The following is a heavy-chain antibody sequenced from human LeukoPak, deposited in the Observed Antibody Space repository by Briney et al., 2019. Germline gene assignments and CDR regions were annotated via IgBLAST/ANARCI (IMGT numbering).Heavy chain of an antibody. J-gene: IGHJ3*02. V-gene: IGHV1-69*13. CDR3: ARGRYYYDSSGYYHDAFDI. CDR1: GGTFSSYA. CDR2: IIPIFGTA. Sequence: ASVKVSCKASGGTFSSYAISRVRQAPGQGLEWMGGIIPIFGTANYAQKFQGRVTITADESTSTAYMELSSLRSEDTAVYYCARGRYYYDSSGYYHDAFDIWGQGTMVTVSS. D-gene: IGHD3-22*01.